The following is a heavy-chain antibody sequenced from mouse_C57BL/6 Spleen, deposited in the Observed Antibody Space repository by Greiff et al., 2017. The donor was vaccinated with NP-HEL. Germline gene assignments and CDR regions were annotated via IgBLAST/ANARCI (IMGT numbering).Heavy chain of an antibody. Sequence: LVESGPELVKPGASVKISCKASGYSFTSYYIHWVKQRPGQGLEWIGWIYPGSGNTKYNEKFKGKATLTADTSSSTAYMQLSSLTSEDSAVYYCARITTGYWGQGTTLTVSS. CDR3: ARITTGY. CDR1: GYSFTSYY. J-gene: IGHJ2*01. V-gene: IGHV1-66*01. CDR2: IYPGSGNT. D-gene: IGHD1-1*01.